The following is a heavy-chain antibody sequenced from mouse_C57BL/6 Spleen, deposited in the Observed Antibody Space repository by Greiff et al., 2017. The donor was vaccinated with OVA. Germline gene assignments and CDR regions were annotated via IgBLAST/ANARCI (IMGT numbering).Heavy chain of an antibody. CDR3: ERERLGHFDY. J-gene: IGHJ2*01. Sequence: VQLQESGAELVKPGASVKLSCKASGYTFTSYWITWVQQRPGQGLEWIGDICPGSGSTYYNEKFKSKATLTGDTSSSTAYLQLSSLTSEDAAVDSCERERLGHFDYWGQGTMLTVSA. D-gene: IGHD3-2*02. CDR2: ICPGSGST. V-gene: IGHV1-55*01. CDR1: GYTFTSYW.